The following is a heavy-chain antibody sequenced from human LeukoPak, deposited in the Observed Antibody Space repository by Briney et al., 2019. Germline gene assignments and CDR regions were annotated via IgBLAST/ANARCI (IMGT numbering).Heavy chain of an antibody. V-gene: IGHV1-69-2*01. D-gene: IGHD3-10*01. CDR2: VDPEDGET. Sequence: ASVKVSCKVSGYTFTDYYMHWVQQAPGKGLEWMGLVDPEDGETIYAEKFQGRVTITADTSTDTAYMELSSLRTGDTAVYYCATRGPSLAGNYGSGSYYISWFDPWGQGTLVTVSS. CDR1: GYTFTDYY. CDR3: ATRGPSLAGNYGSGSYYISWFDP. J-gene: IGHJ5*02.